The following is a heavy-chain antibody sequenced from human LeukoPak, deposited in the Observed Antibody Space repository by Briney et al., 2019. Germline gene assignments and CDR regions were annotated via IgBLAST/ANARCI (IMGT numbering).Heavy chain of an antibody. CDR2: IYYSGST. J-gene: IGHJ4*02. CDR1: GGSINSADYY. CDR3: ARARRGYSYGDFDY. V-gene: IGHV4-30-4*01. Sequence: PSQTLSLTCTVTGGSINSADYYWSWIRQPPGKGLEWIGYIYYSGSTYYNPSLKSRVTISVDTSKNQFSLKLSSVTAADTAVYYCARARRGYSYGDFDYWAREPWSPSPQ. D-gene: IGHD5-18*01.